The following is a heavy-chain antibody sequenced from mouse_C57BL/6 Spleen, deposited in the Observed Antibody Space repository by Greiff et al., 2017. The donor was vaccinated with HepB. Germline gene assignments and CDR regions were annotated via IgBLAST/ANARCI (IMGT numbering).Heavy chain of an antibody. J-gene: IGHJ4*01. CDR3: ARQKDGNQYYYAMDY. CDR1: GYTFTSYW. V-gene: IGHV1-53*01. CDR2: INPSNGGT. D-gene: IGHD2-1*01. Sequence: QVQLKQPGTELVKPGASVKLSCKASGYTFTSYWMHWVKQRPGQGLEWIGNINPSNGGTNYNEKFKSKATLTVDKSSSTAYMQLSSLTSEDSAVYYCARQKDGNQYYYAMDYWGQGTSVTVSS.